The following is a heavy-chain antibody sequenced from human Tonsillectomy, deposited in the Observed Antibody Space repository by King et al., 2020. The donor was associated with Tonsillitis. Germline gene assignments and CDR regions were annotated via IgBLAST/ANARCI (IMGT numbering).Heavy chain of an antibody. CDR2: LXWNXDT. Sequence: TLKESGPTLVKPTQTLTLXXTXXXXXLXTXXXGXXWVRQPPGXALECLALLXWNXDTXYSXSXXRRVPITKDXAKXXVGLTMTKMDPGDTGTYYCAHLTAARSEWSYYYHHYYMDVWGKGTTVXVS. J-gene: IGHJ6*03. CDR1: XXXLXTXXXG. D-gene: IGHD6-6*01. V-gene: IGHV2-5*01. CDR3: AHLTAARSEWSYYYHHYYMDV.